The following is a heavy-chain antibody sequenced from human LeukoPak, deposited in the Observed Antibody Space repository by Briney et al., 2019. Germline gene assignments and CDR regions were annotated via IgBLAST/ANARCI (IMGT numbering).Heavy chain of an antibody. CDR3: AKSMVRGVITGFDY. J-gene: IGHJ4*02. V-gene: IGHV1-46*01. D-gene: IGHD3-10*01. CDR1: GYTFSNYY. Sequence: ASVTVSCKASGYTFSNYYMHWVRQAPGQGLERTGIINPSGGATTYAQKFQGRVTMTRDTPTSVVYMELSSLRSEDTAVYYCAKSMVRGVITGFDYWGQGTLVTVSS. CDR2: INPSGGAT.